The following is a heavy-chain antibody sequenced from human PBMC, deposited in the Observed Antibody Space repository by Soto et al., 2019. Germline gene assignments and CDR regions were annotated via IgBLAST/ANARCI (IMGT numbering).Heavy chain of an antibody. D-gene: IGHD3-3*01. Sequence: QVQLQESGPGLVKPSQTLSLTCTVSGGSISSGDYYWSWIRQHPGKGLEWIGYIYYSGSTYYNPSXXXRXXISVGTTKNHFSLKLSSVTAADAAVYYCARWWSGSRQGFDPWGQGTLVTVSS. CDR2: IYYSGST. CDR3: ARWWSGSRQGFDP. V-gene: IGHV4-31*03. J-gene: IGHJ5*02. CDR1: GGSISSGDYY.